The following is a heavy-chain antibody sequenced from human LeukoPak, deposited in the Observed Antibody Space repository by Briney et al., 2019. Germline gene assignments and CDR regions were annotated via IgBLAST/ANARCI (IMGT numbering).Heavy chain of an antibody. J-gene: IGHJ4*02. V-gene: IGHV4-39*07. CDR3: ASASGSYYYFDY. Sequence: SETLSLTCTVSGGSISSSSYYWGWIRQPPGKGLEWIGSIYYSGSTYYNPSLKSRVTIAVDTSKNQFSLKLSSVTAADTAVYYCASASGSYYYFDYWGQGTLVAVSS. CDR2: IYYSGST. CDR1: GGSISSSSYY. D-gene: IGHD1-26*01.